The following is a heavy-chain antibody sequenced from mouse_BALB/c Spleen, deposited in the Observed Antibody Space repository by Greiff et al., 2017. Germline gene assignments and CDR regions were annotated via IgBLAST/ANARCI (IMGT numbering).Heavy chain of an antibody. Sequence: VQLQQPGAELVKPGASVKLSCKASGYTFTSYWMHWVKQRPGQGLEWIGEINPSNGRTNYNEKFKSKATLTVDKSSSTAYMQLSSLTSEDSAVYYCARRGRGYYNAMDYWGQGTSVTVSS. V-gene: IGHV1S81*02. D-gene: IGHD2-2*01. CDR3: ARRGRGYYNAMDY. CDR1: GYTFTSYW. CDR2: INPSNGRT. J-gene: IGHJ4*01.